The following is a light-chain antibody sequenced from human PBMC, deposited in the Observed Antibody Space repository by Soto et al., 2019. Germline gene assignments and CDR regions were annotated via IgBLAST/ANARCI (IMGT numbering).Light chain of an antibody. CDR2: DVR. V-gene: IGLV2-11*01. Sequence: QSVLTQPRSVSGSPGQSVTISCTGTSGDVGGYNSVSWYQRNPGKAPKLMIYDVRKRPSGVPDRFSGSKSDNTASLTISGLQAEDEADYYCCSYAGGYTYVFGTGTKVTVL. J-gene: IGLJ1*01. CDR3: CSYAGGYTYV. CDR1: SGDVGGYNS.